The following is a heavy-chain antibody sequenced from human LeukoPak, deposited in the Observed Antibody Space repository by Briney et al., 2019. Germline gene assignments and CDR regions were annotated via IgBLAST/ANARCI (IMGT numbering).Heavy chain of an antibody. D-gene: IGHD2-15*01. V-gene: IGHV3-21*01. CDR2: ISSSSSYI. CDR3: ARDPHRYCSGGSCYSTAEYFQH. CDR1: GFTFSSYS. Sequence: GGSLRLSCAASGFTFSSYSMNWVRQAPGKGLEWVSSISSSSSYIYYADSVKGRFTISRDNAKNSLYLQMNSLRAEDTAVYYCARDPHRYCSGGSCYSTAEYFQHWGQGTLVTVSS. J-gene: IGHJ1*01.